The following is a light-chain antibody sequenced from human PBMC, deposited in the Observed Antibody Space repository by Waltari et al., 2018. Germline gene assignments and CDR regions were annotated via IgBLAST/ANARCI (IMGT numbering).Light chain of an antibody. Sequence: QSALTQPASVSGSPGQSITISCTGTSSDVGGYNYVSWYQPHPGKAPELMIYDVSKRPSGVSNRFSGSKSGNTASLTISGLQAEDEADYYCCSYAGSSTFEVFGGGTKLTVL. J-gene: IGLJ2*01. CDR3: CSYAGSSTFEV. CDR2: DVS. CDR1: SSDVGGYNY. V-gene: IGLV2-23*02.